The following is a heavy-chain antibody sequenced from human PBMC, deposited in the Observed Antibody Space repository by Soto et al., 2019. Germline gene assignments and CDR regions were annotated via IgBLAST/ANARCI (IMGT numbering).Heavy chain of an antibody. CDR1: GFSFGIYA. CDR3: AKNSRNGFTIDWYSDL. V-gene: IGHV3-23*01. CDR2: ISGSGDIA. Sequence: EVQLLESGGGLVQPGGSLRLCCAASGFSFGIYAMGWVRQAPGKGLEWVSVISGSGDIAYYADSVKGRFTISRDNSKNTLYLQMNSLRAEDTAVYYCAKNSRNGFTIDWYSDLWGRGTLVTVSS. D-gene: IGHD3-10*01. J-gene: IGHJ2*01.